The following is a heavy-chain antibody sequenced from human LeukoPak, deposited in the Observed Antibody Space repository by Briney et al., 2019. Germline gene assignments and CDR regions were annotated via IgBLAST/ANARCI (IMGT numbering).Heavy chain of an antibody. Sequence: SETLSLTCTVSGDSISDYHWSWIRQPAGKGLEWIGRIINSGVTNYNPSLNSRVTISVDRSKNQFSLRLTSVTAADTAVYYCGTSEVGSSSYESYAYWGQGTQVTVSA. J-gene: IGHJ4*02. CDR2: IINSGVT. D-gene: IGHD1-26*01. CDR3: GTSEVGSSSYESYAY. CDR1: GDSISDYH. V-gene: IGHV4-4*07.